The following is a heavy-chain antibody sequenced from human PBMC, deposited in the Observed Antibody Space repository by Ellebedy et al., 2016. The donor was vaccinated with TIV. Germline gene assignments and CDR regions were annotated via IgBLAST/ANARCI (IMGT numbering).Heavy chain of an antibody. V-gene: IGHV3-21*01. D-gene: IGHD1-26*01. Sequence: PGGSLRLSCAASGFAFGGFAMNWVRQAPGKGLEWVSSISSSGNYRYHGDSVKGRFTISRDNAKNSLYLQMNSLRAEDTAVYYCARVSSGSYKTDFDYWGQGILVTVSS. CDR1: GFAFGGFA. CDR2: ISSSGNYR. J-gene: IGHJ4*02. CDR3: ARVSSGSYKTDFDY.